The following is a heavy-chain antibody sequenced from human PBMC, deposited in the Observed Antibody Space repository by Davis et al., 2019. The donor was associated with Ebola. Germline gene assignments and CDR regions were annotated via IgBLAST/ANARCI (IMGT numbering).Heavy chain of an antibody. D-gene: IGHD1-26*01. CDR2: VYHNGGT. V-gene: IGHV4-59*01. Sequence: SETLSLTCIVSGGSMTGSYWSWLRQPPEKGLEWIAYVYHNGGTDYSPSLKSRVTIPIDRSTNQLSLKLTTVTAADTAVYYCARGVGARAGWFDPWGQGTLVTVSS. CDR3: ARGVGARAGWFDP. CDR1: GGSMTGSY. J-gene: IGHJ5*02.